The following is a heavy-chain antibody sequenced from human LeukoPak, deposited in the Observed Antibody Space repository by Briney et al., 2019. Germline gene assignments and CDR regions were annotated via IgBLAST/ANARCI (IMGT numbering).Heavy chain of an antibody. Sequence: PSETLSLTCTVSGGSISSSSYYWGWIRQPPGKGLEWIGSIYYSGSTYYNPSLKSRVTISVDTSKNQFSLKLSSVTAADTAVYYCARVNYGLYYLPRGYYYYMDVWGKGTTVTVSS. CDR2: IYYSGST. CDR3: ARVNYGLYYLPRGYYYYMDV. CDR1: GGSISSSSYY. D-gene: IGHD2-8*01. V-gene: IGHV4-39*07. J-gene: IGHJ6*03.